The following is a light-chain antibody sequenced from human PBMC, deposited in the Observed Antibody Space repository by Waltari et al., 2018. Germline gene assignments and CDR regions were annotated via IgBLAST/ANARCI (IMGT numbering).Light chain of an antibody. Sequence: QAGLAQPPSVSKGLRQTATFTCTGNSNNVGNQGAAWLQQHQGRPPKLLSDRNNNRPSGISEGFAGARSGNAASLTITGLQAEDEAVYYCSGWDSNLSAWVFGGGTKVTVL. V-gene: IGLV10-54*04. CDR1: SNNVGNQG. CDR3: SGWDSNLSAWV. CDR2: RNN. J-gene: IGLJ3*02.